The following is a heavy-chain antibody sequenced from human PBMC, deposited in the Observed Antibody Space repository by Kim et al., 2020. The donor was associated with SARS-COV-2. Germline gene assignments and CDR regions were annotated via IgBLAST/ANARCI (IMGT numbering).Heavy chain of an antibody. CDR3: ARLKRDGYNYFSY. V-gene: IGHV4-39*01. Sequence: YNPSLKSRVTISVDTSKNQFSLKLSSVTAADTAVYYCARLKRDGYNYFSYWGQGTLVTVSS. D-gene: IGHD5-12*01. J-gene: IGHJ4*02.